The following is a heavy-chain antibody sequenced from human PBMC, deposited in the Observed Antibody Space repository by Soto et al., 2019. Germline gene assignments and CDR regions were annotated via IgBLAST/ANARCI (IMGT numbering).Heavy chain of an antibody. J-gene: IGHJ6*03. CDR1: GFTFDDYA. CDR3: ARAGTYYYYYMDV. CDR2: ISWNSGSI. Sequence: EVQLVESGGGLVQPGRSLRLSCAASGFTFDDYAMHWVRQAPGKGLEWVSGISWNSGSIGYADSVKGRFTISRDNAKNSPYLQMNSLRAEDTAVYYCARAGTYYYYYMDVWGKGTTVTVSS. V-gene: IGHV3-9*01. D-gene: IGHD6-13*01.